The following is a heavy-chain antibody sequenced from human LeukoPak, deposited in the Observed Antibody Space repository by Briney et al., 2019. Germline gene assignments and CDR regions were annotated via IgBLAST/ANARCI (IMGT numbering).Heavy chain of an antibody. CDR3: AKVPFLTTLWSFDY. J-gene: IGHJ4*02. CDR2: ISGSGGST. D-gene: IGHD3-10*02. CDR1: GFTFGSYA. Sequence: PGGSLRLSCAASGFTFGSYAMSWVRQAPGKGLEWVSAISGSGGSTYYADSVKGRFTISRDNSKNTLYLQMNSLRAEDTAVYYCAKVPFLTTLWSFDYWGQGTLVTVSS. V-gene: IGHV3-23*01.